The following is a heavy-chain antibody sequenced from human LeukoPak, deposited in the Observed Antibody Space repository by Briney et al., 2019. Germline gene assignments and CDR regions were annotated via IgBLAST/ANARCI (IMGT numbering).Heavy chain of an antibody. CDR1: QFTFSYCA. D-gene: IGHD3-10*01. V-gene: IGHV3-23*01. J-gene: IGHJ4*02. Sequence: GGSLRLSCSASQFTFSYCAMTWVRQAPGEGLEWVSGISGNGDYTYYADSVKGRFTISRDNSKNTLYLQLNSPRVEDTAVYYCAKEIYAYGSRGFDYWGQGTLVTVSS. CDR2: ISGNGDYT. CDR3: AKEIYAYGSRGFDY.